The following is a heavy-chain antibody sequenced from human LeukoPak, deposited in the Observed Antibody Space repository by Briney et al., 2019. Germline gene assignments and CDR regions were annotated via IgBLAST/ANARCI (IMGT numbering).Heavy chain of an antibody. D-gene: IGHD3-10*01. V-gene: IGHV3-23*01. CDR2: ISANGSIT. CDR1: GFTFSAYG. CDR3: TWFGDYSEY. Sequence: TGGSLRLSCAASGFTFSAYGMSWVRQSPGQGLEWVSGISANGSITFYARSVRGRFTISRDNPQNTVYLQMNSLRAEDSALYYCTWFGDYSEYWGQGTLVTVSS. J-gene: IGHJ4*02.